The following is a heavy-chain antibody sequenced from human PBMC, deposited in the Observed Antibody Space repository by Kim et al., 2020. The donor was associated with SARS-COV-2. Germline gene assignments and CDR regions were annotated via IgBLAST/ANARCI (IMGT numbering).Heavy chain of an antibody. Sequence: NYAQKFQGRVTITADESTSTAYMELSSLRSEDTAVYYCARDGSSYDAFDIWGQGTMVTVSS. V-gene: IGHV1-69*01. CDR3: ARDGSSYDAFDI. J-gene: IGHJ3*02. D-gene: IGHD2-2*01.